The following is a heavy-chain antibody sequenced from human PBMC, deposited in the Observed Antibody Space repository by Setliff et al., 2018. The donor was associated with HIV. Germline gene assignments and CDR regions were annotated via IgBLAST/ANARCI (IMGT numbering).Heavy chain of an antibody. CDR2: IYYSGST. J-gene: IGHJ3*02. CDR3: ARGHFHDSNGYYLRAFDI. CDR1: GGSISSSSYY. D-gene: IGHD3-22*01. Sequence: PSETLSLTCTVSGGSISSSSYYWGWIRQPPGKGLEWIGSIYYSGSTYYNPSLKSRVTISVDTSKNQFSLKLTSVTAADTAVYYCARGHFHDSNGYYLRAFDIWGQGTMVTVSS. V-gene: IGHV4-39*07.